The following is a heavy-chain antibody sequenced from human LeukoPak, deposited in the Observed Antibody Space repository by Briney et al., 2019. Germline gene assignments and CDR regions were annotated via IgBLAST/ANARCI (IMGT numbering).Heavy chain of an antibody. D-gene: IGHD3-22*01. CDR2: IYYSGST. CDR1: GGSISSGDYY. J-gene: IGHJ6*02. CDR3: ARESLLRYCNDIRCHYDHYGMDV. Sequence: SETLSLTCTVSGGSISSGDYYWSWIRQPPGKGLEWIGYIYYSGSTNYNPSLKSRVTISVDTSKNQFSLKLSSVTAADTAVYYCARESLLRYCNDIRCHYDHYGMDVWGQGTRVTVSS. V-gene: IGHV4-61*08.